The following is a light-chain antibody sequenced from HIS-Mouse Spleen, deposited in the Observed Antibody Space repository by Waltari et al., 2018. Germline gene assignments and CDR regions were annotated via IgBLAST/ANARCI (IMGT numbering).Light chain of an antibody. Sequence: QSVLTQPPSVSAAPGQQVTISCSGSSSTLGNNYVPWYQQLPGTAPKLLIYDNNKRPSGIPDRFSGSKSGTSATLGITGLQTGDEADYYCGTWDSSLSAWVFGGGTKLTVL. CDR3: GTWDSSLSAWV. CDR2: DNN. CDR1: SSTLGNNY. J-gene: IGLJ3*02. V-gene: IGLV1-51*01.